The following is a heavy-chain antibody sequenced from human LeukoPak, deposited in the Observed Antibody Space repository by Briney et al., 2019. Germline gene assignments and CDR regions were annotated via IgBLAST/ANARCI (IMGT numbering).Heavy chain of an antibody. J-gene: IGHJ4*02. V-gene: IGHV4-34*01. CDR3: ARGRGSSWRTHLDY. Sequence: SETLSLTCAVYGGSFSGYYWSWIRQPPGKGLEWIGEINHSGSTNYNPSLKSRVTISVDTSKNQFSLKLSSVTAADTAVYYCARGRGSSWRTHLDYWGQGTLVTVSS. CDR1: GGSFSGYY. CDR2: INHSGST. D-gene: IGHD6-13*01.